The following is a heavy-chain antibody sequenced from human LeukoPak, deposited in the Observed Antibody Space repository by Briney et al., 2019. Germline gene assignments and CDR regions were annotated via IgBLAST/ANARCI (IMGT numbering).Heavy chain of an antibody. J-gene: IGHJ4*02. CDR1: GASIRSSTYY. CDR3: ARVQYGDYVGY. D-gene: IGHD4-17*01. V-gene: IGHV4-39*07. Sequence: SETLSLTCIVSGASIRSSTYYWGWGRQPPAKGLGWFGNIYSSGSTYYNPAVTSRLTMSIDTSKNQFSLKLTSVTAADTATYHWARVQYGDYVGYWGQGTLVTVSS. CDR2: IYSSGST.